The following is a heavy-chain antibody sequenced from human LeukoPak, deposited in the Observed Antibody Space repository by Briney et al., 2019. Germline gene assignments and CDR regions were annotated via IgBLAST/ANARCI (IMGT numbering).Heavy chain of an antibody. J-gene: IGHJ4*02. CDR3: ASGGRHSSSWYPVNY. CDR2: INPNSGGT. Sequence: ASVKVSCKASGYTFTGYYMHWVRQAPGQGLEWMGWINPNSGGTNYAQKFQGRVTMTGDTSISTAYMELSRLRSDDTAVYYCASGGRHSSSWYPVNYWGQGTLVTVSS. D-gene: IGHD6-13*01. CDR1: GYTFTGYY. V-gene: IGHV1-2*02.